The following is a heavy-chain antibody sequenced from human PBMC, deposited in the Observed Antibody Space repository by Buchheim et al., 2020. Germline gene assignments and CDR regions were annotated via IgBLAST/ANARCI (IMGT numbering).Heavy chain of an antibody. CDR3: ASSSPFLGATYYYYYGMDV. V-gene: IGHV5-10-1*03. D-gene: IGHD1-26*01. Sequence: EVQLVQSGAEVKKPGESLRISCKGSGYSFTSYWISWVRQMPGKGLEWMGRIDPSDSYTNYSPSFQGHVTISADKSISPAYLQWSSLKASDTAMYYCASSSPFLGATYYYYYGMDVWGQGTT. J-gene: IGHJ6*02. CDR1: GYSFTSYW. CDR2: IDPSDSYT.